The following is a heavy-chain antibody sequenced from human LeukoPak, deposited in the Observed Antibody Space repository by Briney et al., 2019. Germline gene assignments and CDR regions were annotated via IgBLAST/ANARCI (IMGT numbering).Heavy chain of an antibody. CDR3: ARGCSGGSCYESKFDP. CDR1: GFTFTTYS. CDR2: IKQDGSEK. V-gene: IGHV3-7*01. J-gene: IGHJ5*02. Sequence: GGSLRLSCEASGFTFTTYSMTWVRQAPGKGLEWVANIKQDGSEKYYVDSVKGRFTISRDNAKNSLYLQMNSLRAEDTAVYYCARGCSGGSCYESKFDPWGQGTLVTVSS. D-gene: IGHD2-15*01.